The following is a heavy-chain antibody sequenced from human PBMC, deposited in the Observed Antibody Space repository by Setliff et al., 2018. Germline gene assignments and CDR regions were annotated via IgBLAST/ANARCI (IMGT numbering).Heavy chain of an antibody. V-gene: IGHV7-4-1*02. D-gene: IGHD3-16*01. CDR1: GYTLNNYA. CDR2: INTKTGNP. Sequence: KVSCKASGYTLNNYAMNWVRQAPGQGFEWMGWINTKTGNPTYAQDFTGRLVFSLDTSVNTAFVQISSLKAEDTAVYYCARDGGNGVDYWGQGTLVTVS. J-gene: IGHJ4*02. CDR3: ARDGGNGVDY.